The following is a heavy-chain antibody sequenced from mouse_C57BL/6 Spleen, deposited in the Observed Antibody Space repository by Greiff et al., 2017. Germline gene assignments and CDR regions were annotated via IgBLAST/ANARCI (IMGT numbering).Heavy chain of an antibody. CDR1: GYTFTSYW. CDR3: AKRDSSGYGAMDY. Sequence: QVHVKQPGAELVKPGASVKMSCKASGYTFTSYWITWVKQRPGQGLEWIGDIYPGSGSTNYNEKFKSKATLTVDTSSSTAYMQLSSLTSEDSAVYYCAKRDSSGYGAMDYWGQGTSVTVSS. J-gene: IGHJ4*01. V-gene: IGHV1-55*01. D-gene: IGHD3-2*02. CDR2: IYPGSGST.